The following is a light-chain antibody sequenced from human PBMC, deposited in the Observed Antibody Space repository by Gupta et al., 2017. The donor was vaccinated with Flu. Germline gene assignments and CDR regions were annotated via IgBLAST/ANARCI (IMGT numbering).Light chain of an antibody. J-gene: IGLJ2*01. CDR2: EVP. CDR1: SSAVGGHNH. Sequence: SALTQPASVSGSPGPSLTIFCTGTSSAVGGHNHVSWYQHHPRQAPKLIIHEVPNRPTGIASRFSGSEAGNRASLTILVRWDEDEGDYYGSAYTTSSTVIFGGGTRLTVL. V-gene: IGLV2-14*01. CDR3: SAYTTSSTVI.